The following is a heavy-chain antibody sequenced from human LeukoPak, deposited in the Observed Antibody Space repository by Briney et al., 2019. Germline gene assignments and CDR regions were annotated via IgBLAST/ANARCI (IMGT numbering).Heavy chain of an antibody. CDR2: IYYSGST. J-gene: IGHJ4*02. CDR1: GGSISSYY. Sequence: PSETLSLTCTVSGGSISSYYWSWIRQPPGKGLEWIGYIYYSGSTNYNPSLKSRVTISVDTSKNQFSLKLSSVTAADTAVYYCARQRFDYHDSSGYYYGFDYWGQGTLVTVSS. V-gene: IGHV4-59*01. D-gene: IGHD3-22*01. CDR3: ARQRFDYHDSSGYYYGFDY.